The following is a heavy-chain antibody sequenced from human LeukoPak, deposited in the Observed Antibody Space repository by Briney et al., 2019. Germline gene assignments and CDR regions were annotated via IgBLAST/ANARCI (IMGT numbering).Heavy chain of an antibody. CDR3: ARGNVVVAATVNWFDP. J-gene: IGHJ5*02. CDR1: GFTFSSYA. V-gene: IGHV3-30-3*01. CDR2: ISYDGSNK. D-gene: IGHD2-15*01. Sequence: GGSLRLSCAASGFTFSSYAMHWVRQAPGKGLEWVAVISYDGSNKYYADSVKGRFTISRDNSKNTLYLQMNSLRAEDTAVYYCARGNVVVAATVNWFDPWGQGTLVTVSS.